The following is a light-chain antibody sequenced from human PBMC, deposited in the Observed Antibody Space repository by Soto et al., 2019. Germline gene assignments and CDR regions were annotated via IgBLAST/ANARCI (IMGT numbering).Light chain of an antibody. CDR3: QTKGT. Sequence: DLQMTQSPSTLSASVGDRVTITCRASQSISSWLAWYQQKPGKAPKLLIYKASSLESGVPSRFSGSGSGTEFTLTISSLQPDDFATYYCQTKGTFGQGTKLEIK. J-gene: IGKJ2*02. V-gene: IGKV1-5*03. CDR1: QSISSW. CDR2: KAS.